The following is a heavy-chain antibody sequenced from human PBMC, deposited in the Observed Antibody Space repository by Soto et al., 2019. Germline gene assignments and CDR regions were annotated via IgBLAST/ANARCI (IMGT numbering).Heavy chain of an antibody. CDR1: GFTFSSYG. D-gene: IGHD3-3*01. CDR3: AKAKNRAYYDFWSGPGILDP. J-gene: IGHJ5*02. CDR2: ISYDGSNK. V-gene: IGHV3-30*18. Sequence: PGGSLRLSCAASGFTFSSYGMHWVRQAPGKGLEWVAVISYDGSNKYYADSVKGRFTISRDNSKNTLYLQMNSLRAEDTAVYYCAKAKNRAYYDFWSGPGILDPWGQGTLVTVSS.